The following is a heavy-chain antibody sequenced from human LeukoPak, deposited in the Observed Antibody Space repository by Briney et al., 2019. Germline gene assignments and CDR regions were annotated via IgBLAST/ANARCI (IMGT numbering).Heavy chain of an antibody. CDR2: IKSKTDGGTT. Sequence: GGSLRLSCAAFGFTFSNAWMSWVRQAPGKGLEWVGRIKSKTDGGTTDYAAPVKGRFTISRDDSKNTLYLQMNSLQIEDTAVYYCTTRGPPSQLGYGSGGSCYSGARGNYFDYWGQGTLVTVSS. J-gene: IGHJ4*02. D-gene: IGHD2-15*01. CDR3: TTRGPPSQLGYGSGGSCYSGARGNYFDY. CDR1: GFTFSNAW. V-gene: IGHV3-15*01.